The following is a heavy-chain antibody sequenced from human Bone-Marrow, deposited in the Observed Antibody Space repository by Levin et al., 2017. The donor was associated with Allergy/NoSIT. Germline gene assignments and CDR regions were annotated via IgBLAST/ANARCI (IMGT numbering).Heavy chain of an antibody. CDR3: ARGEGREYCRGGSCYDY. J-gene: IGHJ4*02. CDR2: IIPIFGTA. CDR1: GGTFSSYA. Sequence: SVKVSCKASGGTFSSYAISWVRQAPGQGLEWMGGIIPIFGTANYAQKFQGRVTITADESTSTAYMELSSLRSEDTAVYYCARGEGREYCRGGSCYDYWGQGTLVTVSS. V-gene: IGHV1-69*13. D-gene: IGHD2-15*01.